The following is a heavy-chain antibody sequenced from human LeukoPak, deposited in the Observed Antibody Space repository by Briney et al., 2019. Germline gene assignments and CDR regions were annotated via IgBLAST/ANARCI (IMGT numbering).Heavy chain of an antibody. V-gene: IGHV5-51*01. CDR2: IYPGDSDT. J-gene: IGHJ6*03. CDR3: ARTWGIVGATGPYYYYMDV. D-gene: IGHD1-26*01. CDR1: GYSFTSYW. Sequence: GESLQISCKGSGYSFTSYWIGWVRQMPGKGLEWMGIIYPGDSDTRYSPSFQGQVTISADKSISTAYLQWSSLKASDTAMYYCARTWGIVGATGPYYYYMDVWGKGTTVTVSS.